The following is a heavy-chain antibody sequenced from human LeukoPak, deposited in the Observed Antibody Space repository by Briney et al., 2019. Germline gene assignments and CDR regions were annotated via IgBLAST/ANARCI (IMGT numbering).Heavy chain of an antibody. CDR2: IYYSGST. D-gene: IGHD2-2*02. Sequence: SETLSLTCTVSGGSISSHYWSWIRQPPGKGLEWIGYIYYSGSTDCNPSLKSRATISVDTSKNQFSLKLRSVTGADTAVYYCARMVGYCSSTSCYIDWFDPWGQGTLVTVSS. CDR3: ARMVGYCSSTSCYIDWFDP. V-gene: IGHV4-59*11. J-gene: IGHJ5*02. CDR1: GGSISSHY.